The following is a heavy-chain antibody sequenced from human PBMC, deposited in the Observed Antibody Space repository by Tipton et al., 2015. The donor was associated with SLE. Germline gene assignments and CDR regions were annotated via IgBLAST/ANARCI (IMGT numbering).Heavy chain of an antibody. J-gene: IGHJ4*02. CDR3: ARGAEYSGSYYFDY. V-gene: IGHV3-20*04. Sequence: SLRLSCAASGFTFDDYGMSWVRQVPGKGLEWVSGINWNGGSTGYADSVKGRFTISRDNAKNSLYLQMNSLRAEDTAVYYCARGAEYSGSYYFDYWGQGTLVAVSS. CDR1: GFTFDDYG. CDR2: INWNGGST. D-gene: IGHD1-26*01.